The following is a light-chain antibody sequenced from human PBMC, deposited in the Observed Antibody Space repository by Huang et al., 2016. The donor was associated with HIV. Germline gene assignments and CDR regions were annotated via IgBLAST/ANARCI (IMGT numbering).Light chain of an antibody. Sequence: EIVMTQSPATLSVSPGERAILLCRASQNIDTNVAWYQQKPGLIFGASTRATGISARFTGGWSETEFTLTINSVQSEDVAMYYCHQYNDWPPWTFGQGT. CDR1: QNIDTN. V-gene: IGKV3-15*01. CDR2: GAS. J-gene: IGKJ1*01. CDR3: HQYNDWPPWT.